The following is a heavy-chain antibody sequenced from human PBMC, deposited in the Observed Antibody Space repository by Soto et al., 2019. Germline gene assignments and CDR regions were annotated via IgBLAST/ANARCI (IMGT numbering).Heavy chain of an antibody. Sequence: GGSLRLSCASSGFTFSSYGVHWVRQAPGKGLEWVAVISYDGSNKYYADSVKGRFTISRDNSKNTLYLQMNSLRAEDTAVHYCAKDLVLWGQGTLVTVSS. J-gene: IGHJ4*02. CDR3: AKDLVL. CDR1: GFTFSSYG. CDR2: ISYDGSNK. D-gene: IGHD1-26*01. V-gene: IGHV3-30*18.